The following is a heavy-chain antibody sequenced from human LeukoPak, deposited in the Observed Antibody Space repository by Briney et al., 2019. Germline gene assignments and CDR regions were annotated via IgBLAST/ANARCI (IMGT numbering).Heavy chain of an antibody. CDR1: GYTFTSYG. CDR2: ISAYNGNT. V-gene: IGHV1-18*01. CDR3: ARLAYHDIFTGYYDWFDP. D-gene: IGHD3-9*01. J-gene: IGHJ5*02. Sequence: ASVKVSCKASGYTFTSYGISWVRQAPGQGLEWMGWISAYNGNTNYAQKLQGRVTMTTDTSTSTAYMELRSLRSDDTAVYYCARLAYHDIFTGYYDWFDPWGQGTLVTVSS.